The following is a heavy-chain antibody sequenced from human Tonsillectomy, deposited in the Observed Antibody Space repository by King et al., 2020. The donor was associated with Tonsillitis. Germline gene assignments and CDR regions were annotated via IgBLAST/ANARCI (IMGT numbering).Heavy chain of an antibody. CDR3: ARDRDGYIFDY. V-gene: IGHV3-33*05. CDR1: GFTFNSYD. CDR2: ISYDGSNK. D-gene: IGHD5-24*01. J-gene: IGHJ4*02. Sequence: VQLVESGGGVVQPGRSLRLSCAASGFTFNSYDMYWVRQAPGKGLEWVAVISYDGSNKYYADSVTGRFTVSRDNSKNKVYLQMNSLRAEDTAVYYCARDRDGYIFDYWGQGTLVTVSS.